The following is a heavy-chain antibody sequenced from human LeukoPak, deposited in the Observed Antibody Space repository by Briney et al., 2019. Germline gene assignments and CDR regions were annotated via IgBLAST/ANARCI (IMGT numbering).Heavy chain of an antibody. V-gene: IGHV3-30*02. CDR2: IRYDGSNK. Sequence: GGALRLSCAASGFTFSSYGRHWVRQVPGKGLEWGAFIRYDGSNKYYADSVKGRFTISRDNSKNTLYLQMNSLRAEDTAVYYCAKCSMAAAYYFDYWGQGTLVTVSS. CDR1: GFTFSSYG. CDR3: AKCSMAAAYYFDY. D-gene: IGHD2/OR15-2a*01. J-gene: IGHJ4*02.